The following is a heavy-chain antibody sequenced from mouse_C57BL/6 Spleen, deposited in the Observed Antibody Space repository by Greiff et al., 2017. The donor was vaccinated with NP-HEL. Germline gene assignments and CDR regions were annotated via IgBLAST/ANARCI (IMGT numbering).Heavy chain of an antibody. Sequence: EVMLVESGAELVKPGASVKLSCTASGFNIKDYYMHWVKQRTEQGLEWIGRIDPEDGETKYAPKFQGKATITADTSSNTAYLQLSSLTSEDTAVYYCARDYYYGSSYYAMDYWGQGTSVTVSS. D-gene: IGHD1-1*01. J-gene: IGHJ4*01. CDR3: ARDYYYGSSYYAMDY. CDR1: GFNIKDYY. V-gene: IGHV14-2*01. CDR2: IDPEDGET.